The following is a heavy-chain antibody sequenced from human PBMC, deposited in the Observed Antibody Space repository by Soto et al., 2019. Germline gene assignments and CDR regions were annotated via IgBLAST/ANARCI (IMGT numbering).Heavy chain of an antibody. CDR1: GGSISSSSYY. Sequence: SETLSLTCTVSGGSISSSSYYWGWIRQPPGKGLEWIGSIYYSGNTYYNPSLKSRVTISVDTSKIQFSLKLSSVTAADTAVYYCARQPPYCSGGSCYFRIHYYYYGMDVWGQGTTVTVSS. V-gene: IGHV4-39*01. CDR2: IYYSGNT. J-gene: IGHJ6*02. D-gene: IGHD2-15*01. CDR3: ARQPPYCSGGSCYFRIHYYYYGMDV.